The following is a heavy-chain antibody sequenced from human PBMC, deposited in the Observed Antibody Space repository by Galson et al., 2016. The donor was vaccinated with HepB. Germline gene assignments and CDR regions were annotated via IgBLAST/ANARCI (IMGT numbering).Heavy chain of an antibody. V-gene: IGHV4-34*01. J-gene: IGHJ4*02. D-gene: IGHD5-18*01. Sequence: ETLSLTCAVYGGSFSVYYWTWIRQPPGKGLEWIGEINHSGSTNYNPSLKSRVTISVDTSKNQFSLNLSSVTAADTAVYYCARGRYTYVDYWGQGTLVTVSS. CDR2: INHSGST. CDR3: ARGRYTYVDY. CDR1: GGSFSVYY.